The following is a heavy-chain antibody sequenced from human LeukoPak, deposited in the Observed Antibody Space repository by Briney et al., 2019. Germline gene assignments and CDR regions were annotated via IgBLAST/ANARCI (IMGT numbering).Heavy chain of an antibody. CDR2: ISTSSSYI. D-gene: IGHD4-17*01. CDR1: GFTFSSYS. CDR3: ARDDTNYGDFRFSY. J-gene: IGHJ4*02. Sequence: PGGSLRLSCAASGFTFSSYSINWVRQAPGKGLEWVSSISTSSSYIYYADSLKGRFTISRDNAKKSLFLQMNSLRADDTAVYYCARDDTNYGDFRFSYWGQGTLVTVSS. V-gene: IGHV3-21*01.